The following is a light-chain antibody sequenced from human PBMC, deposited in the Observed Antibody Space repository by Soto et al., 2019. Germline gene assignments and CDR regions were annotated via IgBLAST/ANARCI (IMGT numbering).Light chain of an antibody. CDR2: GAS. CDR1: QSVSSN. Sequence: EIVMTQSPATLSVSPEEGSTLPCRASQSVSSNLTWYQQKPGQAPRLLIYGASSRATGIPDRFSGSGSGTDFTLTISRLEPEDFAVYYCQQHGSSPITFGQGTRLEIK. CDR3: QQHGSSPIT. V-gene: IGKV3-20*01. J-gene: IGKJ5*01.